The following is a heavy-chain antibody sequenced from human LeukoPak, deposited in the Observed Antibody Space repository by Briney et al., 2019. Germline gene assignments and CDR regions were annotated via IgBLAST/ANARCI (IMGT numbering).Heavy chain of an antibody. V-gene: IGHV3-7*01. Sequence: GGSLRLSCAASGFTFSSYWMSWVRQAPGKGLEWVANIKQDGSEKYYVDSVKGRFAISRDNAKNSLYLQMNSLRAEDTAVYYCARDILRGSGRVDYWGQGTLVTVSS. CDR3: ARDILRGSGRVDY. D-gene: IGHD2-15*01. J-gene: IGHJ4*02. CDR2: IKQDGSEK. CDR1: GFTFSSYW.